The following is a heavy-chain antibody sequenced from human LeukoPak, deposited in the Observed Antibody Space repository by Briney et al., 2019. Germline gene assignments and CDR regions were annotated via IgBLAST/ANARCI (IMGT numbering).Heavy chain of an antibody. V-gene: IGHV3-23*01. D-gene: IGHD2-2*01. CDR3: AKDSSRTVVVPAASND. CDR2: ISGSGGST. J-gene: IGHJ4*02. CDR1: GFAFSNYA. Sequence: PGGSLRLSCAASGFAFSNYAINWVRQAPGKGLEWVAAISGSGGSTYYADSVKGRFTISRDNSKNTLYLQMNSLRAEDTAVYYCAKDSSRTVVVPAASNDWGQGTLVTVSS.